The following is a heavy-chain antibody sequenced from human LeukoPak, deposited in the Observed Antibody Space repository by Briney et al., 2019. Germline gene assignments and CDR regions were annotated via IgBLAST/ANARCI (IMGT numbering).Heavy chain of an antibody. D-gene: IGHD3-10*01. CDR2: IRYDGSNK. Sequence: GGSLRLSCAASGFTFSSYGMYWVRQAPGKGLEWVAFIRYDGSNKYYADSVKGRVTISRDNSKNTLYLQMNSLRAEDTAVDYCAKIWVGELSTDYWGQGTLVTVSS. CDR3: AKIWVGELSTDY. J-gene: IGHJ4*02. CDR1: GFTFSSYG. V-gene: IGHV3-30*02.